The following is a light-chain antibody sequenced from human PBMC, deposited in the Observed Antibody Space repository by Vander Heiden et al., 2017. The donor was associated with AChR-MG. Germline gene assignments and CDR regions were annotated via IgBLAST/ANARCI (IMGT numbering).Light chain of an antibody. CDR2: ETS. Sequence: IQVAQSPSSLSASVGDRVTITCRASQTINGHLNWYQQKPGQAPKLLIYETSNLQTGVPSRFGGSGSGTDFTLTIGSLQPEDFATYYCHQTDSTSLTFGGGTKVEIK. CDR3: HQTDSTSLT. J-gene: IGKJ4*01. V-gene: IGKV1-39*01. CDR1: QTINGH.